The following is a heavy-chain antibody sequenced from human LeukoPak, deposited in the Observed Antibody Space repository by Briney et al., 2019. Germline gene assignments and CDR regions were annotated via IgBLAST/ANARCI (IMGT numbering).Heavy chain of an antibody. CDR1: GYTFTTYC. CDR2: IIPIFGTA. J-gene: IGHJ6*03. CDR3: ARADPYYYYMDV. V-gene: IGHV1-69*13. Sequence: ASVKVSCKASGYTFTTYCIHWVRQAPGQGLEWMGGIIPIFGTANYAQKFQGRVTITADESTSTAYMELSSLRSEDTAVYYCARADPYYYYMDVWGKGTTVTISS.